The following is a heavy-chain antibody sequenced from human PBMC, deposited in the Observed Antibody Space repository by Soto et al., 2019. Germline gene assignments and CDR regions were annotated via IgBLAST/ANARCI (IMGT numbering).Heavy chain of an antibody. CDR2: ISSNGFGT. Sequence: EVQLAESGGGLAQPGGSLRLSCAASGFTLSGYAMDWVRQAPGKGLEYVSGISSNGFGTYYPTSVQGRFTISRDNSENTVYLQVGSLRHEDMAVYSCPRRARPDFYYMDVWGKGTTVT. J-gene: IGHJ6*03. V-gene: IGHV3-64*01. CDR1: GFTLSGYA. D-gene: IGHD6-6*01. CDR3: PRRARPDFYYMDV.